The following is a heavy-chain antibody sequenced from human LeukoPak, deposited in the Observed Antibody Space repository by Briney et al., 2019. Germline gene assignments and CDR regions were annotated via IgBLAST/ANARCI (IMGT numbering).Heavy chain of an antibody. CDR1: GGSISSSSYY. V-gene: IGHV4-61*05. CDR2: IYYSGST. Sequence: SETLSLTCTVSGGSISSSSYYWGWIRQPPGKGLEWIGYIYYSGSTNYNPSLKSRVTISLDTSKNQFSLNLSSVTAADTAVYYCARGRTTYGGNDYWGQGTLVTVSS. CDR3: ARGRTTYGGNDY. J-gene: IGHJ4*02. D-gene: IGHD4-23*01.